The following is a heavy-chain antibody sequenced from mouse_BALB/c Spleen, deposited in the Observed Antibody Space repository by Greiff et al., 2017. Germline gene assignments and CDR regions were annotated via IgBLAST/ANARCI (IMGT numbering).Heavy chain of an antibody. V-gene: IGHV5-12-1*01. D-gene: IGHD1-2*01. CDR1: GFAFSSYD. CDR2: ISSGGGST. Sequence: EVQVVESGGGLVKPGGSLKLSCAASGFAFSSYDMSWVRQTPEKRLEWVAYISSGGGSTYYPDTVKGRFTISRDNAKNTLYLQMSSLKSEDTAMYYCARHYYGYVRFDYWGQGTTLTVSS. CDR3: ARHYYGYVRFDY. J-gene: IGHJ2*01.